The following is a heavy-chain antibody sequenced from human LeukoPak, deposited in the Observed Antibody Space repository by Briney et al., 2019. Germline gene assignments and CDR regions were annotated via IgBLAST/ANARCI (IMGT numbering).Heavy chain of an antibody. CDR2: INPSGGST. J-gene: IGHJ4*02. CDR3: AREYYPYSGSYLIDY. V-gene: IGHV1-46*01. D-gene: IGHD1-26*01. Sequence: GASVKVSCKASGYTFTSYYMHWVRQAPGQGLEWMGIINPSGGSTGYAQKFQGRVTMTRDTSTSTVYMELSSLRSDDTAVYYCAREYYPYSGSYLIDYWGQGTLVTVSS. CDR1: GYTFTSYY.